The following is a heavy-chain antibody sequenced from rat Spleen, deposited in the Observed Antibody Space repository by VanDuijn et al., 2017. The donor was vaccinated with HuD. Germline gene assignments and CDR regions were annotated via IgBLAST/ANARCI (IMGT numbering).Heavy chain of an antibody. CDR1: GFTFSNYD. J-gene: IGHJ2*01. CDR2: ISTSGGST. CDR3: ARQPCDN. V-gene: IGHV5-25*01. Sequence: EVQLVESGGGLVQPGRSLKLSCAASGFTFSNYDMAWVRQAPTKGLEWVASISTSGGSTYYRDSVKGRFTVSRDNGKSTLYLQMDSLRSEDKATYYCARQPCDNWGQGVMVTVDS.